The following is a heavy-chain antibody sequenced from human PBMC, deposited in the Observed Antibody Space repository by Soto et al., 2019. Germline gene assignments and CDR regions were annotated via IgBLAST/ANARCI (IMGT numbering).Heavy chain of an antibody. CDR3: ARLPNKSPQN. CDR1: GFTFSSYW. J-gene: IGHJ1*01. V-gene: IGHV3-74*01. Sequence: EVQLVESGGGLVQPGXSLRLXCVASGFTFSSYWMHWVRQAPGKGLVWVSSISNDGSSTSYADPVKGRFTISXXXXXXXXXXXXNSLRAEDTAVYYCARLPNKSPQNWGQGTLVIVSP. CDR2: ISNDGSST.